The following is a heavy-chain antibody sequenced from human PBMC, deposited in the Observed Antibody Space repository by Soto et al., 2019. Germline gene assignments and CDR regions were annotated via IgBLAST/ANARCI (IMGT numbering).Heavy chain of an antibody. J-gene: IGHJ4*02. V-gene: IGHV3-23*04. CDR2: ISGSGTNR. CDR3: AKDRVDYGDYRGLDY. CDR1: GFTFSSYA. Sequence: EVQRVESGGGLVQPGGSLRLSCAASGFTFSSYATTWVRQAPGKGLEWVSAISGSGTNRYYADSVKGRFTISRDNSKNTPYLQMNSLRAEDTTVYYCAKDRVDYGDYRGLDYWGQGTLVTVSS. D-gene: IGHD4-17*01.